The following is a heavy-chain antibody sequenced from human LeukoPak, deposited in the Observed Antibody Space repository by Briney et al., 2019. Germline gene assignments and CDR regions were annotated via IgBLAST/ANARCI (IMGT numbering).Heavy chain of an antibody. V-gene: IGHV3-15*01. CDR3: TTAVAIVATIYEPADAFDI. J-gene: IGHJ3*02. Sequence: GGSLRLSCAASGFTFSNAWMSWVRQAPGKGLEWVGRIKSKTDGGTTDYAAPVKGRFTISRDDSKNTLYLQMNSLKTEDTAVYYCTTAVAIVATIYEPADAFDIWGQGTMVTVSS. CDR2: IKSKTDGGTT. D-gene: IGHD5-12*01. CDR1: GFTFSNAW.